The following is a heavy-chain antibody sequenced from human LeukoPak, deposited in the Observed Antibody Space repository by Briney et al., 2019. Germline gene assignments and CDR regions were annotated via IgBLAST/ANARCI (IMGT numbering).Heavy chain of an antibody. CDR3: ASDYYDRSQY. CDR1: GFTFSSYE. J-gene: IGHJ4*02. D-gene: IGHD3-22*01. V-gene: IGHV3-48*03. Sequence: GGSLRLSCAASGFTFSSYEMNWVRQAPGKGLEWVSYISSTGSTIYYADSVKGRFTISRDNAKNSLYLQMNSLRAEDTAVYYCASDYYDRSQYWGQGTLVSVSS. CDR2: ISSTGSTI.